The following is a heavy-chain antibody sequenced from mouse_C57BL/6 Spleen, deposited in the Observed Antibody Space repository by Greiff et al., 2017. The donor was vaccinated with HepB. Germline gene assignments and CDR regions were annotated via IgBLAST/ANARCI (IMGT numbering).Heavy chain of an antibody. D-gene: IGHD2-10*01. J-gene: IGHJ4*01. V-gene: IGHV2-5*01. CDR3: AKNGPAYDGDAMDY. Sequence: VQVVESGPGLVQPSQSLSITCTVSGFSLTSYGVHWVRQSPGKGLEWLGVIWRGGSTDYNAAFMSRLSITKDNSKSQVFFNMNSLQADDTAIYYCAKNGPAYDGDAMDYWGQGTSVTVSS. CDR2: IWRGGST. CDR1: GFSLTSYG.